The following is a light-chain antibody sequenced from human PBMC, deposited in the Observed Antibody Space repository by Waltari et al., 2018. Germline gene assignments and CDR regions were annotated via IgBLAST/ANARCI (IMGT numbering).Light chain of an antibody. V-gene: IGLV1-44*01. CDR1: SSNIGTHS. CDR2: SDY. J-gene: IGLJ3*02. CDR3: AVWDDSLKSWV. Sequence: QSVLTQSPSASGTPGQRVTFSCSGSSSNIGTHSVKWSQQLPGTAPTLLISSDYRRASGGPYRFAGSKSGTSASLGISGLQSEDEADYYCAVWDDSLKSWVFGGRTKLTVL.